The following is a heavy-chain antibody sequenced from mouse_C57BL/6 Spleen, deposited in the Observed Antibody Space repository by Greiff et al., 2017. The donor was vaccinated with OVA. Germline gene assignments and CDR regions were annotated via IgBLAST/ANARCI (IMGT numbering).Heavy chain of an antibody. CDR3: ASYYGSSHWYFDV. Sequence: QVQLQQSGAELARPGASVKLSCKASGYTFTSYGISWVKQRTGQGLEWIGEIYPRSGNTYYNEKFKGKATLTADKSSSTAYMELRSLTSEDSAVYFCASYYGSSHWYFDVWGTGTTGTVSS. CDR2: IYPRSGNT. D-gene: IGHD1-1*01. CDR1: GYTFTSYG. J-gene: IGHJ1*03. V-gene: IGHV1-81*01.